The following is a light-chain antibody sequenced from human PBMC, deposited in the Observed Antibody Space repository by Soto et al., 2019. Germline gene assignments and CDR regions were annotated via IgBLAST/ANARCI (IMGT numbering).Light chain of an antibody. CDR1: QGISSY. CDR2: AAS. Sequence: DIQMNQSQSSLSASVGERVTITCRASQGISSYLAWSQQRPGKVPKVLIYAASTLHSGVPSRFSGSGSGTDFTLSISNVQPEDVATYYCQNYYNAPETFGQGTKVEIQ. J-gene: IGKJ1*01. V-gene: IGKV1-27*01. CDR3: QNYYNAPET.